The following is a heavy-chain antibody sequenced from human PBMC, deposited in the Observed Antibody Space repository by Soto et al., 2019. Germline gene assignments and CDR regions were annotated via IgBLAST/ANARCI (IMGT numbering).Heavy chain of an antibody. CDR3: ARTLGYCSGGSCRKGWFDH. V-gene: IGHV3-53*01. Sequence: EVQLVESGGGLIQPGGSLRLSCAASGFTVSSNYMSWVRQAPGKGLEWVSVIYSGGSTYYADSVKGRFTISRDNSKNTLYLQMNSLRAEDTAVYYCARTLGYCSGGSCRKGWFDHWGQGTLVTVSS. J-gene: IGHJ5*02. D-gene: IGHD2-15*01. CDR2: IYSGGST. CDR1: GFTVSSNY.